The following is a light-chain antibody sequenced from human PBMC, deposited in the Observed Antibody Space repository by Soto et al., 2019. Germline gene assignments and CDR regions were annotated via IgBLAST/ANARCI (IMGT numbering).Light chain of an antibody. CDR2: RDN. CDR1: SSNIGSNT. V-gene: IGLV1-44*01. J-gene: IGLJ2*01. Sequence: QSVLTQPPSASGTPGPRVTISCSGSSSNIGSNTVTWYQQLPGTAPKLLIYRDNRRPSGVPDRFSGSKSGTSASLAISGLQSEDEADYDCAAWDDSLNGLVFGGGTKVTVL. CDR3: AAWDDSLNGLV.